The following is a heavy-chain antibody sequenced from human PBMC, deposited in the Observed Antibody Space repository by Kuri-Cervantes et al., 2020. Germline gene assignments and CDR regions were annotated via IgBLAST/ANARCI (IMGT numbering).Heavy chain of an antibody. V-gene: IGHV4-59*01. CDR3: AKTSGGVLGYSLYYGMDV. CDR2: IYYSGST. Sequence: SETLSLTCTVSGGSISSYYWSWIRQPPGKGLEWIGYIYYSGSTNYNPSLKSRVTISVDTSKNQFSLKLSSVTAADTAVYYCAKTSGGVLGYSLYYGMDVWGQGTTVTVSS. J-gene: IGHJ6*02. CDR1: GGSISSYY. D-gene: IGHD2-15*01.